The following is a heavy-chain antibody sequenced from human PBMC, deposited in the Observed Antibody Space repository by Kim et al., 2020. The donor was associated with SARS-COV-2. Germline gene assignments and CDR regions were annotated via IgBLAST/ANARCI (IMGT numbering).Heavy chain of an antibody. CDR2: IRNDGSKK. CDR1: GFSFSRYG. D-gene: IGHD3-16*01. CDR3: AKDTRLEASNMDV. Sequence: GGSLRLSCTASGFSFSRYGMHWVRQAPWKGLEWVAVIRNDGSKKYYLDSVKGRFTISRDNSENTLYLQMNSLRPEDTAVYYCAKDTRLEASNMDVWGRGT. J-gene: IGHJ6*03. V-gene: IGHV3-30*02.